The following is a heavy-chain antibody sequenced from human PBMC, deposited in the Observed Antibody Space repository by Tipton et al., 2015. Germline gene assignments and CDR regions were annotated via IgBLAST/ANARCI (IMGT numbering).Heavy chain of an antibody. V-gene: IGHV3-48*02. CDR1: GFTFSSYS. D-gene: IGHD5-18*01. CDR3: TRARGYSYGYSDY. CDR2: ISSSGSTT. Sequence: LRLSCAASGFTFSSYSMNWVRQAPGKGLEWVSYISSSGSTTDYADSVKGRFTISRDNAKNSLYLQMKSLRDEDTAVYYCTRARGYSYGYSDYWGQGTLITVSS. J-gene: IGHJ4*02.